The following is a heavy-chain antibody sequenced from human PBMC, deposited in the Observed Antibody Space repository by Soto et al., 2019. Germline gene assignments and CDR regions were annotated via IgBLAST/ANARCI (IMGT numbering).Heavy chain of an antibody. CDR3: ARHLGAGTTYAFDY. D-gene: IGHD1-7*01. CDR1: GGSISSSSYY. V-gene: IGHV4-39*01. Sequence: SETLSLTCTVSGGSISSSSYYWGWISQPPGKGLEWIGSIYYSGSTYYNPSLKSRVTISVDTSKNQFSLKLSSVTAADTAVYYCARHLGAGTTYAFDYWGQGTLVTVSS. J-gene: IGHJ4*02. CDR2: IYYSGST.